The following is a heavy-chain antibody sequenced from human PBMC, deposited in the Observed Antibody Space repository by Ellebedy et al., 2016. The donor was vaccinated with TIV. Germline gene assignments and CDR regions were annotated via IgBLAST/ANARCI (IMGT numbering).Heavy chain of an antibody. CDR3: ATDGSFGDYRSPTHAFVM. CDR1: GFSFRSYW. Sequence: GESLKISCAASGFSFRSYWMTWVRQAPGKGLEWVANIRQDGGDKYYVDSVKGRFTISRDNAKKSLFLQMNSLRVEDTAVYYCATDGSFGDYRSPTHAFVMWGQGTMVAVSS. V-gene: IGHV3-7*01. D-gene: IGHD4-17*01. CDR2: IRQDGGDK. J-gene: IGHJ3*02.